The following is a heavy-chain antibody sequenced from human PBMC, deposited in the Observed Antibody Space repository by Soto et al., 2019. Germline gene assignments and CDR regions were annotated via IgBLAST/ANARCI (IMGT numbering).Heavy chain of an antibody. CDR2: IYYSGST. Sequence: SSETLSLTCTVSGGSISSYYWSWIRQPPGKGLEWIGYIYYSGSTNYNPSLKSRVTISVDTSKNQFSLKLSSVTAADTAVYYCARARYGDYAIWNWFDPWGQGTLVTVSS. D-gene: IGHD4-17*01. V-gene: IGHV4-59*01. CDR1: GGSISSYY. CDR3: ARARYGDYAIWNWFDP. J-gene: IGHJ5*02.